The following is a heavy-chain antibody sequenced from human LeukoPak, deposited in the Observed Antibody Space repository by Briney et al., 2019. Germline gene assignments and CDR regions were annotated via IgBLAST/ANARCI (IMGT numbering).Heavy chain of an antibody. CDR2: ISSSSSYI. Sequence: PGGSLRLSCAASGFTFSSYSMNWVRQAPGKGLEWVSSISSSSSYIYYADSVKGRFTISRDNAKNSLYLQMNSLRAEDTAVYYCASHHPGGHHSSGYDIDYWGQGTLVTVSS. CDR3: ASHHPGGHHSSGYDIDY. J-gene: IGHJ4*02. V-gene: IGHV3-21*01. CDR1: GFTFSSYS. D-gene: IGHD3-22*01.